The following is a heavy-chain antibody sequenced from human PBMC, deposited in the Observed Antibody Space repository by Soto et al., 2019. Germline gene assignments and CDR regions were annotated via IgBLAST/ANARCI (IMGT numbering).Heavy chain of an antibody. CDR1: GGSVSSGSYY. J-gene: IGHJ4*02. CDR3: ERDIAAADHAYYFDY. CDR2: IYYSGST. D-gene: IGHD6-13*01. Sequence: SETLSLTCTVSGGSVSSGSYYWSWIRQPPGKGLEWIGYIYYSGSTNYNPSLKSRVTISVDTSKNQFSLKLSSVTAADTAVYYCERDIAAADHAYYFDYWGPGTLVTVYS. V-gene: IGHV4-61*01.